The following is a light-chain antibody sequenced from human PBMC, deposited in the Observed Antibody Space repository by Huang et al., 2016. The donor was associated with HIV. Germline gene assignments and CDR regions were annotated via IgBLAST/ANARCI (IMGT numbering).Light chain of an antibody. CDR1: QSVSSY. V-gene: IGKV3-11*01. J-gene: IGKJ5*01. CDR3: QQRSNWRT. CDR2: DAS. Sequence: EIVLTQSPATLSLSPGERATLSCRASQSVSSYLAWYQQKPGQAPRLLIYDASNRAPGIPARVSGSGSGTDFTLTISSLEPEDFAVYYCQQRSNWRTFGQGTRLEMK.